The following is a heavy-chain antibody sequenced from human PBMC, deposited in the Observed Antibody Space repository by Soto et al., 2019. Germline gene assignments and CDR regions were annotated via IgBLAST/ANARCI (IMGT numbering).Heavy chain of an antibody. V-gene: IGHV1-69*12. J-gene: IGHJ2*01. CDR3: ARDRPIAVAADWYFDL. CDR1: GGTFSSYA. CDR2: IIPIFGTA. Sequence: QVQLVQSGAEVKKPGSSVKVSCKASGGTFSSYAISWVRQAPGQGLEWMGGIIPIFGTANYAQKFQGRVTITADESTSTAYMELSSLRSEDTAMYYCARDRPIAVAADWYFDLWGRGTLVTVSS. D-gene: IGHD6-19*01.